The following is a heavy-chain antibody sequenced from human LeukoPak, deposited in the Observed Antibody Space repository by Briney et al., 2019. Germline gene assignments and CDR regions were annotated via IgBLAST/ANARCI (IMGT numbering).Heavy chain of an antibody. CDR3: AREGGFYRPLDY. CDR2: VHLDGRT. V-gene: IGHV4-4*02. Sequence: KASGTLSLTCGVSGGSVTNTNWWTWVRQPPGKGLEWIGEVHLDGRTNYNPSLESRLTMSVDVSENQVSLKLTSVTAADTAVYYCAREGGFYRPLDYSGQGTLVTVSS. CDR1: GGSVTNTNW. D-gene: IGHD3-3*01. J-gene: IGHJ4*02.